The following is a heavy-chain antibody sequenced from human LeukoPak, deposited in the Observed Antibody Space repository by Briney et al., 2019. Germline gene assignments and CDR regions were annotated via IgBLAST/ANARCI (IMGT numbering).Heavy chain of an antibody. CDR3: AKDVCTSPRCLLYFDS. CDR1: GFAFSNYA. D-gene: IGHD2-8*01. CDR2: ISGFNT. J-gene: IGHJ4*02. Sequence: GGSLRLSCTTSGFAFSNYAMYWVRQAPGKGPEWVSGISGFNTYYADSVKGRFTIFIDDSKNVLYLQMDRLRAEDTAVYSCAKDVCTSPRCLLYFDSWGQGTLVTVSS. V-gene: IGHV3-23*01.